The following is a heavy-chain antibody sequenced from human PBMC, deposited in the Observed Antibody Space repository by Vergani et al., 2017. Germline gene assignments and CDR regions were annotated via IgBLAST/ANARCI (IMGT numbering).Heavy chain of an antibody. D-gene: IGHD2-15*01. V-gene: IGHV3-33*06. J-gene: IGHJ3*02. Sequence: QVQLVESGGGVVQPGRSLRLSCAASGFTFSSYGMHWVRQAPGKGLEWVAVIWYDGSNKYYADSVKGRFTISRDNSKNTLYLQMNSLRAEDTAVYYCANLGYCSGGSCYRRVNAFDIWGQGTMVTVSS. CDR1: GFTFSSYG. CDR3: ANLGYCSGGSCYRRVNAFDI. CDR2: IWYDGSNK.